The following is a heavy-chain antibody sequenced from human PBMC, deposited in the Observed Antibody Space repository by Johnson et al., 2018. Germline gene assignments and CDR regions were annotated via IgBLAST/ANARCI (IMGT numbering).Heavy chain of an antibody. J-gene: IGHJ4*02. D-gene: IGHD2-15*01. CDR2: ISSSSPTM. CDR3: APPRTYGGGGGCYQAGYYFGC. CDR1: GFTFSSYS. Sequence: VQLVESGGGLVQPGGSLRLSCAASGFTFSSYSMNWVRQAPGKGLEWVSYISSSSPTMYYADSVKGRFTISRDNAKDSLYLQMNSLRDEDTAVYYCAPPRTYGGGGGCYQAGYYFGCWGQGTLVTVAS. V-gene: IGHV3-48*02.